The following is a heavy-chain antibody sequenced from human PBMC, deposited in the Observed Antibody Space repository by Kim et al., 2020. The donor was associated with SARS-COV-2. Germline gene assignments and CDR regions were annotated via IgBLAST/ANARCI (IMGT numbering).Heavy chain of an antibody. CDR3: ARGTTSPGKAFYI. CDR2: IYYSGST. D-gene: IGHD4-17*01. CDR1: GGSISYYY. J-gene: IGHJ3*02. Sequence: SETLSLTCTVSGGSISYYYWSWIRQPPGKGLEWIGYIYYSGSTYYNPSLKSRVTISVDTSKNQFSLKLSSVTAADTAVYYCARGTTSPGKAFYIWGQGTMVTVSS. V-gene: IGHV4-59*13.